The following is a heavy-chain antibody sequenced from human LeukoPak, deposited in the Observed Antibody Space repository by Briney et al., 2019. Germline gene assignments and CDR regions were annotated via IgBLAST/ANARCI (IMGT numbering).Heavy chain of an antibody. D-gene: IGHD3-3*01. CDR3: VRSSTTYHFDY. J-gene: IGHJ4*02. V-gene: IGHV3-53*01. CDR1: GFTVSSNY. CDR2: FYSGVGT. Sequence: GGSLRLSCAASGFTVSSNYMSWVRQAPGKGLEWVSLFYSGVGTYSADSVRGRFTISRDISENTLYLQMNSLRAEDTAVYYCVRSSTTYHFDYWGQGTLVTVPS.